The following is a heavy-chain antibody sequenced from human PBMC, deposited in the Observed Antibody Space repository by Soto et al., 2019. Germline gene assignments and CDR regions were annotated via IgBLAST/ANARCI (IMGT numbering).Heavy chain of an antibody. Sequence: ASVKVSCKASGGTFSSYAISWVRQAPGQGLEWMGGIIPIFGTANYAQKFQGRVTITADESTSTAYMELSSLRSEDTAVYYCAKPTPSGYNVQNSSYGMDVGGKGTPVTVPS. V-gene: IGHV1-69*13. J-gene: IGHJ6*04. CDR2: IIPIFGTA. CDR3: AKPTPSGYNVQNSSYGMDV. CDR1: GGTFSSYA. D-gene: IGHD5-12*01.